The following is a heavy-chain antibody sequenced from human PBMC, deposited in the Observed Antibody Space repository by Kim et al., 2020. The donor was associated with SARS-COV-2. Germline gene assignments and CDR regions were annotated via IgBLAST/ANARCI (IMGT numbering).Heavy chain of an antibody. Sequence: SETLSLTCAVNGGSFNDYYWSWIRQPPGKGLEWIGEINHSGSTNYNPSLKSRVIISVDTSKNQFSLKLSSVTAADTAVYYCAGGQAVESGRYGGMDVWGQGTTVTVSS. CDR2: INHSGST. CDR3: AGGQAVESGRYGGMDV. J-gene: IGHJ6*02. CDR1: GGSFNDYY. D-gene: IGHD3-10*01. V-gene: IGHV4-34*01.